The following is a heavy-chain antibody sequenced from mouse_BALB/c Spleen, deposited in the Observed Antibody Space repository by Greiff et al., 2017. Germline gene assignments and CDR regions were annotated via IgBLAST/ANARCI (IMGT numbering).Heavy chain of an antibody. CDR3: ARRGPWRDFDY. J-gene: IGHJ2*01. V-gene: IGHV1-69*01. D-gene: IGHD3-3*01. Sequence: VQLQQPGAELVMPGASVKMSCKASGYTFTDYWMHWVKQRPGQGLEWIGAIDTSDSYTSYNQKFKGKATLTVDESSSTAYMQLSSLTSEDSAVYYCARRGPWRDFDYWGQGTTLTVSS. CDR1: GYTFTDYW. CDR2: IDTSDSYT.